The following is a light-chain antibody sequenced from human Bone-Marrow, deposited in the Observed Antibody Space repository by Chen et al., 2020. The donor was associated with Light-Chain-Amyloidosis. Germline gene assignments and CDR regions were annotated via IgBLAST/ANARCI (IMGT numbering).Light chain of an antibody. CDR3: QVWDRSSDRPV. CDR2: DDS. V-gene: IGLV3-21*02. Sequence: SYVLTQPSSVSVAPGQTATIACGGNNIGSTSVHWYQQTPGQAPLLVVYDDSDRPSGIPERLSGSNSGNTATLTISRVEAGDEAAYSCQVWDRSSDRPVFGGGTKLTVL. CDR1: NIGSTS. J-gene: IGLJ3*02.